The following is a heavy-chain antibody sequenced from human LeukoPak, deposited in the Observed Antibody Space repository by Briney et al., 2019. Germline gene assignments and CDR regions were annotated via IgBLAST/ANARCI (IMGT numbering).Heavy chain of an antibody. CDR2: IYYSGST. V-gene: IGHV4-59*01. CDR3: ARDQSLWEPRTWFDP. D-gene: IGHD1-26*01. CDR1: GGSISSYY. Sequence: SETLSLTCTVSGGSISSYYWSWIRQPPGKGLEWIGYIYYSGSTNYNPSLKSRVTISVDTSKNQFSLKLSSVTAADTAVYYCARDQSLWEPRTWFDPWGQGTLVTVSS. J-gene: IGHJ5*02.